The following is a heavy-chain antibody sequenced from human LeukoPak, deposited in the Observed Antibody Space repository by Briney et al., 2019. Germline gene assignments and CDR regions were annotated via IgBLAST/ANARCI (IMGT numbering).Heavy chain of an antibody. Sequence: GGSLRLSCAASGFTFSSHVVSWVRQAPGKGLECVSTISGDGVGTYYADSVKGRFTISRDNSKNTLYLQMSNLGADDTALYYCAKRGDYGSFDYWGQGTLVTVSS. CDR3: AKRGDYGSFDY. CDR1: GFTFSSHV. CDR2: ISGDGVGT. D-gene: IGHD4-17*01. V-gene: IGHV3-23*01. J-gene: IGHJ4*02.